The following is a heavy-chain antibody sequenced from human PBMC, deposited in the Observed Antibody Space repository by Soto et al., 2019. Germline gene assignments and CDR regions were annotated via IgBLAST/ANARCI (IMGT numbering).Heavy chain of an antibody. J-gene: IGHJ4*02. CDR1: GFTFSNDG. CDR3: ARDLGGSYGPFDY. Sequence: QVQLVESGGGVVQPGRSLRLSCAASGFTFSNDGMNWVRQAPGKGLEWVAVIWNGGSNKYYADSVKGRFSISRDNSKNTLYLQMNSLRAEDTAVYYCARDLGGSYGPFDYWGQGTLVTVSS. CDR2: IWNGGSNK. V-gene: IGHV3-33*01. D-gene: IGHD5-18*01.